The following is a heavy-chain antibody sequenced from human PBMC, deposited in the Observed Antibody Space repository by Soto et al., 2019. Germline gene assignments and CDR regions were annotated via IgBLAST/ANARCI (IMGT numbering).Heavy chain of an antibody. V-gene: IGHV3-15*01. CDR1: GFTFSNAW. Sequence: GGSLRLSCAASGFTFSNAWMSWVRQAPGKGLEWVGRIKSKTDGGTTDYAAPVKGRFTISRDDSKNTLYLQMNSLKTEDTAVYYCTTEEIAARPRFDYWGQGTLVTVPQ. J-gene: IGHJ4*02. CDR2: IKSKTDGGTT. CDR3: TTEEIAARPRFDY. D-gene: IGHD6-6*01.